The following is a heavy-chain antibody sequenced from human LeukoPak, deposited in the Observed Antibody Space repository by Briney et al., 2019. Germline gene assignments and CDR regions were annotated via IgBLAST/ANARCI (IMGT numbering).Heavy chain of an antibody. Sequence: SGTLSLTCAVSGGSISSSNWWSWVRQPPGKGLERIGEIYHSGSTNYNPSLKSRVTISVDKSKNQFSLKLSSVTAADTAVYYCARDKGCSGGSCYSYWFDPWGQGTLVTVSS. V-gene: IGHV4-4*02. J-gene: IGHJ5*02. CDR3: ARDKGCSGGSCYSYWFDP. CDR1: GGSISSSNW. CDR2: IYHSGST. D-gene: IGHD2-15*01.